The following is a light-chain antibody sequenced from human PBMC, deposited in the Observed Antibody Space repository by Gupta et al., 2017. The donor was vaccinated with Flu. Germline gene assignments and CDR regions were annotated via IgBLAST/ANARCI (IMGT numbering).Light chain of an antibody. Sequence: DIQMTQPPSSLSASVGDRVTITCRASQSISSYLNWYQQKPGKAPKLLIYAASSLQSGVPSRFSGSGSGTDFTLTISSLQPEDFATYYCQQSYSTPRYSFGQGTXLEIK. J-gene: IGKJ2*03. CDR2: AAS. CDR1: QSISSY. CDR3: QQSYSTPRYS. V-gene: IGKV1-39*01.